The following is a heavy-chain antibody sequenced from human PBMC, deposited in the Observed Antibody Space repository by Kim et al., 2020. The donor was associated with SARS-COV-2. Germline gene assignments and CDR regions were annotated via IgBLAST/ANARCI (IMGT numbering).Heavy chain of an antibody. CDR2: ISGSGVGT. D-gene: IGHD4-17*01. CDR1: GFTFSNYA. Sequence: GGSLRLSCAASGFTFSNYAMSWVRQAPGKGLQWVSGISGSGVGTYYADSVKGRFTISRDNSKNTLYLQMNSLRAEDTAVYYCAKDLQSTVTTIQYFFNNWGQGTLVTVSS. CDR3: AKDLQSTVTTIQYFFNN. J-gene: IGHJ4*02. V-gene: IGHV3-23*01.